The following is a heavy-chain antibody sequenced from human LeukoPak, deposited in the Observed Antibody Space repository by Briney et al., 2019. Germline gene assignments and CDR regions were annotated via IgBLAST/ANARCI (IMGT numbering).Heavy chain of an antibody. D-gene: IGHD6-6*01. V-gene: IGHV3-30*18. CDR1: GFTFSSYG. J-gene: IGHJ4*02. CDR3: AKDELGSIAARQLDY. CDR2: ISYDGSNE. Sequence: PGRSLRLSCAASGFTFSSYGMHWVRQAPGNGLKWVAVISYDGSNEYYADSVKGRFTISRDNSKNTLYLQMNSLRAEDTAVYYCAKDELGSIAARQLDYWGQGTLVTVSS.